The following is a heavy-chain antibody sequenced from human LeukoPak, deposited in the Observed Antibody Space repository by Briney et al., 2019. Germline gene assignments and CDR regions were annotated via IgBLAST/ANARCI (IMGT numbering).Heavy chain of an antibody. D-gene: IGHD2-15*01. Sequence: PGGSLRLSCAASGFTLSDYSMNWVRQAPGKGLEWVSSISSSSNYIYYADSVKGRFTISRDNAKNSLHLQMNSLRAEDTAVYYCASDSYSPEYFQHWGQGTLVTVSS. CDR2: ISSSSNYI. CDR1: GFTLSDYS. J-gene: IGHJ1*01. V-gene: IGHV3-21*01. CDR3: ASDSYSPEYFQH.